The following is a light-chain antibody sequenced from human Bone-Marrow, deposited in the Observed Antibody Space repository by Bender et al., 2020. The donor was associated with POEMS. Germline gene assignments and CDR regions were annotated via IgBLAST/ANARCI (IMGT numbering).Light chain of an antibody. Sequence: QSVLTQPPSASGTPGQRVTISCSGSSSNIGSNYVYWYRQLPGTAPKLLIYRNNQRPSGVPDRFSGSKSGYTASLTISGLQTEDEADYYCCAFAGNLEVFGGGTKLTVL. CDR2: RNN. CDR3: CAFAGNLEV. V-gene: IGLV1-47*01. J-gene: IGLJ3*02. CDR1: SSNIGSNY.